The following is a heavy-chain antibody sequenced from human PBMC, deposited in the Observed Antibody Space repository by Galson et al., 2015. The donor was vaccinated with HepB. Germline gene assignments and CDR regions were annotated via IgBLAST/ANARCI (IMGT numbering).Heavy chain of an antibody. CDR2: MSSRGSTI. CDR3: ARMYCSNGVCLYGMDV. J-gene: IGHJ6*02. V-gene: IGHV3-11*01. CDR1: GFIFSDYY. D-gene: IGHD2-8*01. Sequence: SLRLSCAGSGFIFSDYYMSWIRQAPGKGLDWVSYMSSRGSTIYYGDSVKGRFTISRDNAKNSLYLQMNSLRGEDTAVYYRARMYCSNGVCLYGMDVWGQGTTVTVSS.